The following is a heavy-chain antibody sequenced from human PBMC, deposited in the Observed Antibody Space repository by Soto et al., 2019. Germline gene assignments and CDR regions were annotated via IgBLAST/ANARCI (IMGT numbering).Heavy chain of an antibody. J-gene: IGHJ6*02. CDR1: GFTFRNYG. V-gene: IGHV3-33*01. CDR3: VRDEGPVAARPMGVNYYYYGLDV. D-gene: IGHD6-6*01. Sequence: QVQLVESGGGVVQPGRSLRLSCAASGFTFRNYGMHWVRQAPGKGLEWVAVIWFDGSNKYYAESVKGRFTISRDNSKNTLYVQMNSLREEDTAVYYCVRDEGPVAARPMGVNYYYYGLDVWGQGTTVIVSS. CDR2: IWFDGSNK.